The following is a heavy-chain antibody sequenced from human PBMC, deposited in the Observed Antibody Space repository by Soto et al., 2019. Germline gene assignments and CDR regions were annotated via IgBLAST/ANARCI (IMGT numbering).Heavy chain of an antibody. CDR3: VNCNWYFDL. J-gene: IGHJ2*01. CDR2: SYYAVST. V-gene: IGHV4-59*01. CDR1: GGSISSYY. Sequence: TSETLSLTCTVSGGSISSYYWIWIRQPPVNGLEFSGYSYYAVSTDYGPSVKSRVTMSVDTSKNQFSLQLSSVTAADTDVYYCVNCNWYFDLWGRGTLVIVSS.